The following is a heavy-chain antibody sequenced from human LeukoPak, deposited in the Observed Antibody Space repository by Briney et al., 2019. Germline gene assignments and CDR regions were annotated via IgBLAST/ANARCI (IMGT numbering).Heavy chain of an antibody. CDR1: GGSISSSSYY. Sequence: SETLSLTCTVSGGSISSSSYYWGWIRQPPGKGLEWIGSIYYSGSTYYNPSLKSRVTISVDTSKNQFSLKLSSVTAADTAVYYCGSPRAWTNYFDYWGQGTLVTVSS. D-gene: IGHD3/OR15-3a*01. J-gene: IGHJ4*02. V-gene: IGHV4-39*01. CDR3: GSPRAWTNYFDY. CDR2: IYYSGST.